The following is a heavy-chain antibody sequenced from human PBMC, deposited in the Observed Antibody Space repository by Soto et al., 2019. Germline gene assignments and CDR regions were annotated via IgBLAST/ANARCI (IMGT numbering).Heavy chain of an antibody. V-gene: IGHV3-53*01. CDR2: IYSGGST. CDR3: AGRLTTAASLDY. CDR1: GFTVSSNY. D-gene: IGHD3-16*01. Sequence: GGSLRLSCAASGFTVSSNYMSWVRQAPGKGLEWVSVIYSGGSTSYADSVKGRFTISRDNSKNTLYLQMDSLRAEDTAIYYCAGRLTTAASLDYWGRGTLVTVSS. J-gene: IGHJ4*02.